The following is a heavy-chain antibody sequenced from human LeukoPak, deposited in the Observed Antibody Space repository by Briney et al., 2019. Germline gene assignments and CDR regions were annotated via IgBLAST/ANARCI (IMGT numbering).Heavy chain of an antibody. J-gene: IGHJ6*03. V-gene: IGHV4-59*12. CDR2: IYYSGST. D-gene: IGHD3-3*01. CDR3: ARESTDDFWSGLKYDYYYYYMDV. Sequence: SETLSLTCTVSGGSISSYYWSWIRQPPGKGLEWIGYIYYSGSTNYNPSLKSRVTISVDTSKNQFSLKLSSVTAADTAVYYCARESTDDFWSGLKYDYYYYYMDVWGKGTTVTVSS. CDR1: GGSISSYY.